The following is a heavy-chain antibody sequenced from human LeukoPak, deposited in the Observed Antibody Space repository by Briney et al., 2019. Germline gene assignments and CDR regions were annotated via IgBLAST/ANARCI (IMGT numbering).Heavy chain of an antibody. D-gene: IGHD4-11*01. V-gene: IGHV3-33*06. CDR1: GFTFSHFG. CDR3: AKDAQRGFDYSNSLEH. J-gene: IGHJ4*02. Sequence: PGGSLRFSCAASGFTFSHFGMHLFLQAPGKGRQWLAVIWSDATNKYYADSVKGRFTISRDNFQGTVSLQMNNLRAEDTAIYYCAKDAQRGFDYSNSLEHWGQGILVTVSS. CDR2: IWSDATNK.